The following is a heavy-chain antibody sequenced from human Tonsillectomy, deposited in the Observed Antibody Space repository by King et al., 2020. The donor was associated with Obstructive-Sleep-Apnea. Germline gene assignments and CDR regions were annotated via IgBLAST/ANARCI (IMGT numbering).Heavy chain of an antibody. Sequence: VQLVESGGGLVQPGGSLRLSCAASGFTFSSYAMSWVRQAPGKGLEWVSAISGSGGSTYYADSVKGRFTIARDNSKNSLSLQMNIQRAEDTAVYFCAKGRVEEMATTAFDYWGQGTLVTVSS. CDR2: ISGSGGST. CDR3: AKGRVEEMATTAFDY. J-gene: IGHJ4*02. D-gene: IGHD5-24*01. V-gene: IGHV3-23*04. CDR1: GFTFSSYA.